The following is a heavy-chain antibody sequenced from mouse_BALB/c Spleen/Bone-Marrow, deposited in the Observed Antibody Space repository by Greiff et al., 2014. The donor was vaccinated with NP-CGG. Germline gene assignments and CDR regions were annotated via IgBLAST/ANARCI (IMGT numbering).Heavy chain of an antibody. Sequence: VQLQQSGPELVKPGASVKISCKASGYSFTGYFMDWVMQSHGKGLEWIGRINPYNGDTFYNQKFKGKATLTVDKSSSTAHMELRILASEDSAVYYCARSGYYGSSYFDYWGQGTTLTVSS. CDR2: INPYNGDT. CDR3: ARSGYYGSSYFDY. D-gene: IGHD1-1*01. V-gene: IGHV1-20*02. CDR1: GYSFTGYF. J-gene: IGHJ2*01.